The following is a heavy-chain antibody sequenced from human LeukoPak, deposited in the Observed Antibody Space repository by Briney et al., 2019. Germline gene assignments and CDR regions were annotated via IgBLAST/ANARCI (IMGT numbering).Heavy chain of an antibody. D-gene: IGHD1-26*01. CDR1: GF. Sequence: GGSLRLSCAASGFRQAPGKGLEWVSGISWNSGSIGYADSVKGRFTISRDNAKNSLYLQMNSLRAEDTALYYCARGATLDYWGQGTLVTVSS. J-gene: IGHJ4*02. V-gene: IGHV3-9*01. CDR2: ISWNSGSI. CDR3: ARGATLDY.